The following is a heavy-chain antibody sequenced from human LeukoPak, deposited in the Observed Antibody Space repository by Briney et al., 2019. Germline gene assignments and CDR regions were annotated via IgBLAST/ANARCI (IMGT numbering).Heavy chain of an antibody. CDR2: IYYSGST. CDR3: ARASMVGTHD. V-gene: IGHV4-31*03. Sequence: PSETLSLTCTVSSGSVSSGGYYWSWIRQHPGKGLEWIGYIYYSGSTYYNPSLKSRVTISVDTSKNQFSLKLSSVAAADTAVYYCARASMVGTHDWGQGTLVTVSS. D-gene: IGHD1-26*01. J-gene: IGHJ4*02. CDR1: SGSVSSGGYY.